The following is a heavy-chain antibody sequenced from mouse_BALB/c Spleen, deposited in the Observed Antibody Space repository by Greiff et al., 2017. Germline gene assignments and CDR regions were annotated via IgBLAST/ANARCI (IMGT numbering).Heavy chain of an antibody. D-gene: IGHD2-1*01. CDR1: GYTFTDYA. Sequence: QVQLKESGAELVRPGVSVKISCKGSGYTFTDYAMHWVKQSHAKSLEWIGVISTYYGDASYNQKFKGKATMTVDKSSSTAYMELARLTSEDSAIYYCAREGAGNTDYWGQGTTLTVSS. CDR2: ISTYYGDA. J-gene: IGHJ2*01. CDR3: AREGAGNTDY. V-gene: IGHV1S137*01.